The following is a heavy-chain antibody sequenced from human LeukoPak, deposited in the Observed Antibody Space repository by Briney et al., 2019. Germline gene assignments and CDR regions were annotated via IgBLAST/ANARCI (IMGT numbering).Heavy chain of an antibody. CDR1: GGSFSGYY. J-gene: IGHJ5*02. CDR2: INHGGST. V-gene: IGHV4-34*01. CDR3: ARDLPYGA. Sequence: SETLSLTCAVYGGSFSGYYCSWIRQPPGKGLEWIGEINHGGSTNYNPSLKSRVTISLDTSKNQFSLRLSSVTAADTAVYYCARDLPYGAWGQGTLVTVSS. D-gene: IGHD3-10*01.